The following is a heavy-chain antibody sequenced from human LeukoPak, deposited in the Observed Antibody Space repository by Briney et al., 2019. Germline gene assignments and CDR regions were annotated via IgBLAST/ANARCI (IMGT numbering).Heavy chain of an antibody. CDR2: IYYSGST. V-gene: IGHV4-59*08. CDR1: GGSISTYY. J-gene: IGHJ4*02. D-gene: IGHD2-15*01. Sequence: SETLSLTCTVSGGSISTYYWSWIRQPPGKGLEWIAYIYYSGSTNYNPSLKSRVTISVDTSKNQFSLKLSSVTAADTAVYYCARNSCPSGSCYDNRGYFDYWGQGTLVTVSS. CDR3: ARNSCPSGSCYDNRGYFDY.